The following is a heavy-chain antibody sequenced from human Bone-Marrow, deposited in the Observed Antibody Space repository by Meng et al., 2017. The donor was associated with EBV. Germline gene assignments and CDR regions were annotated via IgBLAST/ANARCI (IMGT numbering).Heavy chain of an antibody. D-gene: IGHD4-11*01. V-gene: IGHV3-11*01. CDR1: GFTFSDYY. CDR2: ISSTGSST. CDR3: ARASSSNYGVYDY. Sequence: QLVEARVGLVKHGGSLRLSCAASGFTFSDYYMSWIRQAPGKGLEWVSYISSTGSSTYYGDSVKGRFTISRDNAENSLYLQMNSLRAEDTAVYFCARASSSNYGVYDYWGQGTLVTVSS. J-gene: IGHJ4*02.